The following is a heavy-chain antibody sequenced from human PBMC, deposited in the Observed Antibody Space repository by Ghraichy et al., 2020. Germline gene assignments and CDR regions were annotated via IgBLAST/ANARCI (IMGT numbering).Heavy chain of an antibody. D-gene: IGHD1-26*01. J-gene: IGHJ4*02. CDR1: GFSFSTYS. V-gene: IGHV3-21*01. CDR3: ARELSYRGTQPNDY. Sequence: GESLNISCAASGFSFSTYSLTWVRQAPGKGLEWVSTIDSGSNYIYYTDSVKGRFTISRDNAKNSLYLQMNSLRAEDTAVYFCARELSYRGTQPNDYWGQGTLVTVSS. CDR2: IDSGSNYI.